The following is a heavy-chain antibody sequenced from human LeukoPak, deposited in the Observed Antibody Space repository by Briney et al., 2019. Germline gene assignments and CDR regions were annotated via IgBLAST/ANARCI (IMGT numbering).Heavy chain of an antibody. CDR1: GFTFDDYG. V-gene: IGHV3-20*04. D-gene: IGHD2-15*01. J-gene: IGHJ5*02. CDR3: ARTSDGSWFDP. CDR2: INWNGGNT. Sequence: GGSLRLSCAASGFTFDDYGMSWVRQGPGKGLGWVSGINWNGGNTGYADSVKGRFTIFRDNAKSSLYLEMDSLRVEDTALYYCARTSDGSWFDPWGQGTLVTVSS.